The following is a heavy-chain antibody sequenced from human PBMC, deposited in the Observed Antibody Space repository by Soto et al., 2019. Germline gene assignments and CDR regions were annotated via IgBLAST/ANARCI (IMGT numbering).Heavy chain of an antibody. J-gene: IGHJ4*02. D-gene: IGHD4-4*01. Sequence: EVQLLESGGGLVQPGGSLRLSCSASGFIFRNYNMHWVRQAPGKGLEYVSGISSNGGSTFYADSVKGRFSISRDNSKNTLHLQMGSLRPEDMGTYYGARADYCTFYNWGQGTLVAVSS. CDR3: ARADYCTFYN. CDR1: GFIFRNYN. CDR2: ISSNGGST. V-gene: IGHV3-64*07.